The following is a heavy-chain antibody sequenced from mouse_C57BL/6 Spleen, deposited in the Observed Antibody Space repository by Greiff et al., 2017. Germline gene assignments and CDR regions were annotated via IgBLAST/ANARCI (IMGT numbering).Heavy chain of an antibody. CDR2: IYPRSGNT. Sequence: QVQLQQSGAELARPGASVKLSCKASGYTFTSYGISWVKQRTGQGLEWIGEIYPRSGNTYYNEKFKGKATLTADKSSSTAYMELRSLTSEDSAVYFCARGDYYGSSYCWYFDVWGTGTTVTVSS. J-gene: IGHJ1*03. CDR3: ARGDYYGSSYCWYFDV. V-gene: IGHV1-81*01. D-gene: IGHD1-1*01. CDR1: GYTFTSYG.